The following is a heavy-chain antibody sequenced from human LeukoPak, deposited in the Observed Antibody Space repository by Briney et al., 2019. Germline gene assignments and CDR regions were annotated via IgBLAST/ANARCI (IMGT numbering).Heavy chain of an antibody. D-gene: IGHD1-1*01. CDR3: ARGRVSSSTWYSTYYYYFYMDV. CDR1: GGSISSSSYY. J-gene: IGHJ6*03. CDR2: IYYSGST. Sequence: SETLSLTCTVSGGSISSSSYYWGWIRQPPGKGLEWIGSIYYSGSTYYNPSLNGRVSISRDTTKNLFSLRLRSVTAADTAVYFCARGRVSSSTWYSTYYYYFYMDVWGKGTTVTISS. V-gene: IGHV4-39*07.